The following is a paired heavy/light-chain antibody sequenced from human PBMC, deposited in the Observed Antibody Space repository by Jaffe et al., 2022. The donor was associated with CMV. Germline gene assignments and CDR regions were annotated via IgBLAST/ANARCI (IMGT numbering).Light chain of an antibody. J-gene: IGKJ1*01. CDR1: QSISNY. V-gene: IGKV1-39*01. CDR2: AAS. Sequence: DIQMTQSPSSLSASVGDRVTITCRASQSISNYLNWYQHKPGKAPKLLIYAASSLQSGVPSRFSGSGSGTDFTLTISSLQPEDFATYYCQQSYSTPRTFGQGTKVEIK. CDR3: QQSYSTPRT.
Heavy chain of an antibody. J-gene: IGHJ6*03. CDR1: GYRFTNYW. CDR3: ARLYCSGGSCYSLGYYYYYMDV. D-gene: IGHD2-15*01. CDR2: IYPGDSDT. V-gene: IGHV5-51*01. Sequence: EVQLVQSGAEVKKPGESLKISCKGSGYRFTNYWIGWVRQMPGKGLEWMGIIYPGDSDTRYSPSFQGQVTISADKSISTAYLQWSSLKASDTAIYYCARLYCSGGSCYSLGYYYYYMDVWGKGTTVTVSS.